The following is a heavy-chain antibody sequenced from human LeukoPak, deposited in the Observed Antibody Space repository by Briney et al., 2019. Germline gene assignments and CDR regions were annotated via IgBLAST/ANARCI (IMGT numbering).Heavy chain of an antibody. V-gene: IGHV3-33*01. Sequence: SGRSLRLSCAASGFTFSSYGMHWVRQAPGKGLEWVAVIWYDGSNKYYADSVKGRFTISRDNSKNTLYLQMNSLRAEDTAVYYCARGMGAFDIWGQGTMVTVSS. CDR2: IWYDGSNK. CDR1: GFTFSSYG. D-gene: IGHD2-8*01. J-gene: IGHJ3*02. CDR3: ARGMGAFDI.